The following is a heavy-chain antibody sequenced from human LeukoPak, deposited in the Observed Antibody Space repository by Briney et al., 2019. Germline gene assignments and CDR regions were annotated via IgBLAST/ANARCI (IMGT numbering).Heavy chain of an antibody. Sequence: ASVKVSCKASGYTFTSYGIGWVRQAPGQGLEWMGWISAYNGNTNYAQKFQGRVTMTRDTSISTAYMELSRLRSDDTAVYYCASVGAQAAAAPIDYWGQGTLVTVSS. V-gene: IGHV1-18*01. J-gene: IGHJ4*02. CDR3: ASVGAQAAAAPIDY. CDR1: GYTFTSYG. D-gene: IGHD6-13*01. CDR2: ISAYNGNT.